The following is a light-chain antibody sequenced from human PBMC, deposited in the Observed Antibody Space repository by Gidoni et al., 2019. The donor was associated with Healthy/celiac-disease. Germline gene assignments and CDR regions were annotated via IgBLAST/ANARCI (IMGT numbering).Light chain of an antibody. V-gene: IGKV1-39*01. CDR2: AAS. Sequence: NQIDQAPSSLSASVGDRVTITCRASQSISSYLNWYQQKPGKAPKLLIYAASSLQSGVPSRFSGSGSGTDFTLTISSLQPEDFATYYCQQSYSTPRFTFGPGTKVDIK. J-gene: IGKJ3*01. CDR1: QSISSY. CDR3: QQSYSTPRFT.